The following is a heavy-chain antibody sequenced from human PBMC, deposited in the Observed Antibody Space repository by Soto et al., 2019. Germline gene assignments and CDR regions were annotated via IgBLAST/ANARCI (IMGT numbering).Heavy chain of an antibody. CDR1: GGSISSSSYY. V-gene: IGHV4-39*01. Sequence: QLQLRESGPGLVKPSETLSLTCTVSGGSISSSSYYWAWNRQSPGKGLEWIGRVSYNGFTYYNPSLKRRVTISVDTSKNQFSLKLTSVTAADTAVYYCARLADFWSGPGELDPWGQGTLVTVSS. D-gene: IGHD3-3*01. J-gene: IGHJ5*02. CDR3: ARLADFWSGPGELDP. CDR2: VSYNGFT.